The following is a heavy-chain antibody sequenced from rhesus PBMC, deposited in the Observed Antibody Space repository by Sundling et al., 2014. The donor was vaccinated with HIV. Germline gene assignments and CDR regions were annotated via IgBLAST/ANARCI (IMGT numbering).Heavy chain of an antibody. CDR1: GGSISSSNW. J-gene: IGHJ4*01. CDR3: ARCLVGGGFDS. V-gene: IGHV4-65*02. D-gene: IGHD6-37*01. CDR2: IYGSKGNT. Sequence: QVQLQESGPAVVKPSETLSLTCGVSGGSISSSNWWSWIRQPPGKGLEWIGNIYGSKGNTYYNPTLKSRVTISKDTSKNQFSLKLTTVTAADSAVFYCARCLVGGGFDSWGQGVVVTVSS.